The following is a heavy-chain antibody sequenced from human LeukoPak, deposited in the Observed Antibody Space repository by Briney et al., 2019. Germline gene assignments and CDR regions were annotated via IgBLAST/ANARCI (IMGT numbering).Heavy chain of an antibody. D-gene: IGHD6-19*01. J-gene: IGHJ3*02. Sequence: GASVKVSCKASGYAFVYYYVHWVRQAPAQGLEWMGVINPNIGSTNYAQKFQGRVTMTRDTSTGTVYMEVSSLRSEDTAVYYCARSPYSSGLYFAVDIWGQGTTVTVSS. CDR1: GYAFVYYY. V-gene: IGHV1-46*01. CDR2: INPNIGST. CDR3: ARSPYSSGLYFAVDI.